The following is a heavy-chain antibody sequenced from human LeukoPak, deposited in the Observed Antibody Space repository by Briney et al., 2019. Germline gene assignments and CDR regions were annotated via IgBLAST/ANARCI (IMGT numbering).Heavy chain of an antibody. V-gene: IGHV1-2*04. CDR2: INPNSGGT. CDR3: ARINESGAGDY. Sequence: ASVKVSCKASGYTFTGYYMHWVRQAPGQGLEWMGWINPNSGGTNYAQKFQGWVTMTRDTSISTAHMELSRLRSDDTAVYYCARINESGAGDYWGQGTLVTVSS. CDR1: GYTFTGYY. J-gene: IGHJ4*02. D-gene: IGHD3-10*01.